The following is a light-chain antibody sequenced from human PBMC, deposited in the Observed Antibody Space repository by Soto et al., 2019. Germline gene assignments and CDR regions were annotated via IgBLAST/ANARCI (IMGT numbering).Light chain of an antibody. CDR3: SSFAGNSILV. V-gene: IGLV2-8*01. CDR2: EVS. Sequence: QSALTQPPSASGSPGQSVTISCTGTSSDVGGYNYVSWYQQHPGKAPKLMISEVSKRPSGVPDRFSGSKSGNTASLTVSGLQADDEADYYCSSFAGNSILVFGGGTKLTVL. J-gene: IGLJ2*01. CDR1: SSDVGGYNY.